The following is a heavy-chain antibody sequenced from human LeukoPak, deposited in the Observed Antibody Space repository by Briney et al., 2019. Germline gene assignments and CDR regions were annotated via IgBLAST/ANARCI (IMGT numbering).Heavy chain of an antibody. CDR3: ARDGPRSGYDLGHFDN. J-gene: IGHJ4*02. CDR1: GGSFSGDF. V-gene: IGHV4-34*01. Sequence: SETLSLTCAVYGGSFSGDFWSWIRQSPGKGLEWIGEINHGGSTTYNPSLKSRVAMSVGTSKNQFSLKLSSVTAADTAVYYCARDGPRSGYDLGHFDNLGQGTLVTASS. CDR2: INHGGST. D-gene: IGHD5-12*01.